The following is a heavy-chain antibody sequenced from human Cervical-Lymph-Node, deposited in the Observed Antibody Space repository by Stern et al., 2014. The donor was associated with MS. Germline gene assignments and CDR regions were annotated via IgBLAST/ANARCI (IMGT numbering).Heavy chain of an antibody. D-gene: IGHD1-26*01. CDR1: GFVFRNYA. V-gene: IGHV3-30*18. CDR3: AKGGSGSYLD. Sequence: VQLVESGGGVVQPGRSLRLSCVASGFVFRNYASHWVRQPPGQGLAWVALVSFDGRDKYYTDSVKGRFTVSRDNSKNTLYLEMNSLRPEDTAVYYCAKGGSGSYLDWGQGSLVTVSS. J-gene: IGHJ4*02. CDR2: VSFDGRDK.